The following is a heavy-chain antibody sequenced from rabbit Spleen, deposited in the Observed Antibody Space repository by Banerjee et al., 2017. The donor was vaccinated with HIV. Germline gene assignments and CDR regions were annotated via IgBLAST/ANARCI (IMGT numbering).Heavy chain of an antibody. CDR3: ARTVVPWLGLTRLDL. D-gene: IGHD4-1*01. V-gene: IGHV1S47*01. J-gene: IGHJ3*01. Sequence: QEQLVESGGGLVQPGGSLKVSCKASGFDFSSYGVSWVRQAPGKGLEWIGYIEPIFGRTYYASWVDGRFTISSHNAQSTVDLKMTSLTAADTATYFCARTVVPWLGLTRLDLWGQGTLVTVS. CDR2: IEPIFGRT. CDR1: GFDFSSYG.